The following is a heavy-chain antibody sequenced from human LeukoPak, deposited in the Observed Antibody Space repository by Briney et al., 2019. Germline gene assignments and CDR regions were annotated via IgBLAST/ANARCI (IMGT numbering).Heavy chain of an antibody. CDR2: IYWDDDR. J-gene: IGHJ4*02. V-gene: IGHV2-5*02. Sequence: SGPTLVNPTQTLTLTCTFSGFSLNTRGVGVGWIRQPPGRALECLALIYWDDDRRYSPSLKSRLTITKDTSKNQVVLTMTNMDPVDTATYFCAHRKNYYDSSVFDNWGQGTLVTVSS. D-gene: IGHD3-22*01. CDR3: AHRKNYYDSSVFDN. CDR1: GFSLNTRGVG.